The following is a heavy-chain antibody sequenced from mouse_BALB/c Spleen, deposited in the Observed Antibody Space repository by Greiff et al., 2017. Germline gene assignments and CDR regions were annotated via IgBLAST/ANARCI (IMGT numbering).Heavy chain of an antibody. D-gene: IGHD1-1*01. V-gene: IGHV2-9*02. J-gene: IGHJ4*01. CDR3: ARDTVGRNYAMDY. CDR2: IWAGGST. Sequence: QVQLKESGPGLVAPSQSLSITCTVSGFSLTSYGVHWVRQPPGKGLEWLGVIWAGGSTNYNSALMSRLSISKDNSKSQVFLKMNSLQTDDTAMYYCARDTVGRNYAMDYWGQGTSVTVSS. CDR1: GFSLTSYG.